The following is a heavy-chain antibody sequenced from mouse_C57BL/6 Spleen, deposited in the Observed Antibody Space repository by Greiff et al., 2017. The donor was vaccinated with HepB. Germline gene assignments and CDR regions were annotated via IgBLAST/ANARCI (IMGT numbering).Heavy chain of an antibody. CDR3: ARSGYYRYYFDY. J-gene: IGHJ2*01. CDR2: INPSNGGT. Sequence: QVQLQQSGTELVKPGASVKLSCKASGYTFTSYWMHWVKQRPGQGLEWIGNINPSNGGTNYNEKFKSKATLTVDKSSSTAYMQLSSLTSEDSAVYYCARSGYYRYYFDYWGQGTTLTVSS. V-gene: IGHV1-53*01. CDR1: GYTFTSYW. D-gene: IGHD2-3*01.